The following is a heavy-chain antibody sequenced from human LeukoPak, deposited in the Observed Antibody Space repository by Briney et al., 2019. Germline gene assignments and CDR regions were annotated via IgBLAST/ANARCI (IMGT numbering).Heavy chain of an antibody. CDR3: ARGLNYYYGMDV. CDR1: GYTFTGYY. CDR2: INPNSGGT. V-gene: IGHV1-2*02. J-gene: IGHJ6*02. Sequence: VSVKVSCKASGYTFTGYYMHWVRQAPGQGLEWMGWINPNSGGTNYAQKFQGRVTMTRDTSISTAYMELSRLRSDDTAVYYCARGLNYYYGMDVWGQGTTVTVSS.